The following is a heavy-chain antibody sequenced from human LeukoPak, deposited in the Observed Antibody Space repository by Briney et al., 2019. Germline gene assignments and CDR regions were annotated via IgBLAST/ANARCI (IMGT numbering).Heavy chain of an antibody. D-gene: IGHD5-24*01. Sequence: GGSLRLSCAASGFTFSSYSMNWVRQAPGKGLEWVSSISSSSSYIYYADSVKGRFTISRDNAKNSLYLQMNSLRAEDTAVYYCARVSRDGYNSRTFDYWGQGTLVTVSS. J-gene: IGHJ4*02. CDR2: ISSSSSYI. CDR3: ARVSRDGYNSRTFDY. V-gene: IGHV3-21*01. CDR1: GFTFSSYS.